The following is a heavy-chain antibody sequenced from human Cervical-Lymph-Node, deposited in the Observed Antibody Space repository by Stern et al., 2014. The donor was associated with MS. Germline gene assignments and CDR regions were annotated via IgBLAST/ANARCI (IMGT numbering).Heavy chain of an antibody. V-gene: IGHV4-61*01. CDR1: GDSISRRSYY. Sequence: QVQLVESGPGLVKPSETLSLTCTVSGDSISRRSYYWGWIRQPPGKGLEWIGFIYFGGSTKYNPSLNSRVTILQDSSKTQISLKLSSVTAADSAVYYCARDGYSSTEYYLEYWGQGILVTVSS. CDR3: ARDGYSSTEYYLEY. J-gene: IGHJ4*02. D-gene: IGHD2-2*01. CDR2: IYFGGST.